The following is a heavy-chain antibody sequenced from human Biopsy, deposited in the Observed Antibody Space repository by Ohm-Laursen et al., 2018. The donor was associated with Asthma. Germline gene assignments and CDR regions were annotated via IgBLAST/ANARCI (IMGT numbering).Heavy chain of an antibody. CDR1: GFTFDDYT. CDR2: ISYDGRNT. D-gene: IGHD2-21*02. CDR3: ARGGLHYYEYYGMDV. J-gene: IGHJ6*02. V-gene: IGHV3-30*04. Sequence: SLRLSCAASGFTFDDYTMHWVRQAPGKGLEWVTIISYDGRNTYYADSVEGRFTISRDNSKNTLFLQLSSLRPEDTAVYYCARGGLHYYEYYGMDVWGQGTTVTVSS.